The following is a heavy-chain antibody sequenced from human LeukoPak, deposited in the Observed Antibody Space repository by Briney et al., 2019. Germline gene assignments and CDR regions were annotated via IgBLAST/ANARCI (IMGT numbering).Heavy chain of an antibody. V-gene: IGHV3-23*01. J-gene: IGHJ4*02. Sequence: GGSLRLSCAASGFTSSNSHMSWVRQAPGKGLEWVSSITASDGAYYADPVKGRFTISRDSARNTQYLRVNSLRADDTAIYYCAKDLGACGRYCISYWGQGTLVTVSS. CDR1: GFTSSNSH. CDR2: ITASDGA. D-gene: IGHD2-21*01. CDR3: AKDLGACGRYCISY.